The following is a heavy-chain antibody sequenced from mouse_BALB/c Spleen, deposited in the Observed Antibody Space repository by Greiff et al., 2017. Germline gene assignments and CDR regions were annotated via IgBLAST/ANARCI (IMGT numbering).Heavy chain of an antibody. CDR2: ISSGGST. J-gene: IGHJ1*01. CDR1: GFTFSSYA. CDR3: ARGSSSWYFDV. V-gene: IGHV5-6-5*01. D-gene: IGHD1-1*01. Sequence: EVQGVESGGGLVKPGGSLKLSCAASGFTFSSYAMSWVRQTPEKRLEWVASISSGGSTYYPDSVKGRFTISRDNARNILYLQMSSLRSEDTAMYYCARGSSSWYFDVWGAGTTVTVSS.